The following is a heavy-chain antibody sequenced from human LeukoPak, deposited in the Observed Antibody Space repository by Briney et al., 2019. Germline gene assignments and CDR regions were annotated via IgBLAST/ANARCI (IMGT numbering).Heavy chain of an antibody. Sequence: SETLSLTCAVYGGSFSDYSWSWIRQPPGKGLEWIGEINHRGSTNYNLSLKSRVTMSVDTSKNQFSLKLSSVTAADTAVYYCARGRGSSSSFSYYGMDVWGQGTTVTVSS. CDR2: INHRGST. CDR3: ARGRGSSSSFSYYGMDV. J-gene: IGHJ6*02. D-gene: IGHD6-13*01. V-gene: IGHV4-34*01. CDR1: GGSFSDYS.